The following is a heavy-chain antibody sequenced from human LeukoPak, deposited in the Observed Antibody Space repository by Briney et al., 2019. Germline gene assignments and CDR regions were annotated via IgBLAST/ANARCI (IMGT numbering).Heavy chain of an antibody. J-gene: IGHJ4*02. D-gene: IGHD5-12*01. V-gene: IGHV4-34*01. CDR1: GGSFSCYY. CDR3: ARRGYDHDY. Sequence: SETLSLTCAVYGGSFSCYYWSWIRQPPGKGLEWIGEINHSGSTNYNPSLKSRVTISVDTSKNQFSLKLSSVTAADTAVYYCARRGYDHDYWGQGTLVTVSS. CDR2: INHSGST.